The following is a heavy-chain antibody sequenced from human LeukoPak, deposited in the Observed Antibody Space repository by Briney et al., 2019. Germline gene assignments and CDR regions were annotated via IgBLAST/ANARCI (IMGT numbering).Heavy chain of an antibody. CDR2: IIPILGIA. J-gene: IGHJ6*02. D-gene: IGHD2-15*01. CDR1: GGTFSSYA. V-gene: IGHV1-69*04. Sequence: SVKVSCKASGGTFSSYAISWVRQAPGQGLEWMGRIIPILGIANYAQKFQGRVTITADKSTSTAYMELSSLRSEDTAVYYCAREYCSGGSCYSDWLYYYYYGMDVWGQGTTVTVSS. CDR3: AREYCSGGSCYSDWLYYYYYGMDV.